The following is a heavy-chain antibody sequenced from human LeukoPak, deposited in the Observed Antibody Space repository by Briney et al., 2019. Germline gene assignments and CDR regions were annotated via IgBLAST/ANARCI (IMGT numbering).Heavy chain of an antibody. J-gene: IGHJ3*02. D-gene: IGHD2-21*02. V-gene: IGHV4-59*01. CDR2: IYYSGST. CDR1: GGSISSYY. Sequence: SETLSLTCTVSGGSISSYYWSWIRQPPGKGLEWIGYIYYSGSTNYNPSLKSRVTISVDTSNNQFSLKLSSVTAADTAVYYCARRKGDGAFDIWGQGTMVTVSS. CDR3: ARRKGDGAFDI.